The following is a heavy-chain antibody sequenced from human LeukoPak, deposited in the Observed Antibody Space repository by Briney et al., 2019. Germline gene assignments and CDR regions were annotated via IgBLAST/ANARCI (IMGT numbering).Heavy chain of an antibody. V-gene: IGHV7-4-1*02. J-gene: IGHJ4*02. CDR1: GYTFTSYD. Sequence: GASVKVSCKASGYTFTSYDINWVRQTPGQGLEWMGWINTNTGNPTYAQGFTGRFVFSLDTSVSTAYLQISSLKAEDTAVYYCARSYLYYYDSSGPDYWGQGTLVTVSS. D-gene: IGHD3-22*01. CDR3: ARSYLYYYDSSGPDY. CDR2: INTNTGNP.